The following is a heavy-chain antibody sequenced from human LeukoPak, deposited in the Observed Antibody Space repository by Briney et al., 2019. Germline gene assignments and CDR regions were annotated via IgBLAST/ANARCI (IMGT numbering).Heavy chain of an antibody. CDR1: GFTFNNYW. J-gene: IGHJ4*02. CDR3: ARVAWPYYFDS. Sequence: GGSLTLSYAASGFTFNNYWMNWVRQPPGGGLEWVAYIKDDGSEKYYLDSVKGRFTISRDNANNSLYLQMNGLRAEDTAVYYGARVAWPYYFDSWGQGTLVTVSS. CDR2: IKDDGSEK. V-gene: IGHV3-7*01.